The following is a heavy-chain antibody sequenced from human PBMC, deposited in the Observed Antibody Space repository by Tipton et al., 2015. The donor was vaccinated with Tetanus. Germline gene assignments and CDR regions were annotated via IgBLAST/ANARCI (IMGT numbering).Heavy chain of an antibody. D-gene: IGHD1-26*01. CDR3: ARHTFPVVGAPWWFDP. Sequence: QLVQSGAEVKKPGESLKISCKGSGYSFTSYWIGWVRQMPGKGLEWMGIIYPGDSDTRYSPSFQGQVTISADKSTSTAYLRGSSLKASDTAMYYCARHTFPVVGAPWWFDPWGQGTLVTVSS. J-gene: IGHJ5*02. V-gene: IGHV5-51*01. CDR2: IYPGDSDT. CDR1: GYSFTSYW.